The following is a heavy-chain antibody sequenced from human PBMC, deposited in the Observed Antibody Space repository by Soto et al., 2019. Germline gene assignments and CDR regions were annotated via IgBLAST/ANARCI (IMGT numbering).Heavy chain of an antibody. CDR3: AREQLAVLRGVLDY. CDR1: GFTFSSYA. Sequence: QVQLVESGGGVVQPGRSLRLSCAASGFTFSSYAMHWVRQAPGKGLEWVAVISYDGGNKYYADSVKGRFTISRDNSKNTLYLQMNSLRAEDTAVYYCAREQLAVLRGVLDYWGQGSLVTVSS. CDR2: ISYDGGNK. J-gene: IGHJ4*02. D-gene: IGHD1-1*01. V-gene: IGHV3-30-3*01.